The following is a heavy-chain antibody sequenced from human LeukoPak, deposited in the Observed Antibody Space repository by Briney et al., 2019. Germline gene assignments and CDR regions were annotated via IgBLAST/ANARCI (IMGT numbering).Heavy chain of an antibody. J-gene: IGHJ5*02. V-gene: IGHV4-59*01. D-gene: IGHD2-15*01. CDR3: AGTPNWFDP. CDR1: GGSLSNYY. CDR2: IHYSGST. Sequence: SETLSLTCTVSGGSLSNYYWTWIRQPPGKGLEMIAYIHYSGSTYSNPSIGSRVTISVDMSNNEVSLKLSSVTAADTAVYYCAGTPNWFDPWGQGTLVTVSS.